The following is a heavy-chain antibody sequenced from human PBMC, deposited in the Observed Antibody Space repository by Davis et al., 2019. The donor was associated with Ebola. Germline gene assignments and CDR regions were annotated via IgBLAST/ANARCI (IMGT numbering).Heavy chain of an antibody. CDR2: INPNSGGT. D-gene: IGHD1-26*01. V-gene: IGHV1-2*02. CDR1: GYTFTGYY. Sequence: ASVKVSCKASGYTFTGYYMHWVRQAPGQGLEWMGWINPNSGGTNYAQKLQGRVTMTTDTSTSTAYMELRSLRSDDTAVYYCAREVGRGLSYFDYWGQGTLVTVSS. CDR3: AREVGRGLSYFDY. J-gene: IGHJ4*02.